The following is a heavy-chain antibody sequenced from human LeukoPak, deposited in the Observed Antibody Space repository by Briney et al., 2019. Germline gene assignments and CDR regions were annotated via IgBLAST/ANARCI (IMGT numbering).Heavy chain of an antibody. CDR1: GFTFNNDA. CDR3: VKSKFATSGYDGSLDC. Sequence: GGSLRLSCAASGFTFNNDALTWVRQAPGKGLEWVSGISGSGTTTYYADSVKGRFTISSDNSRTTLYLQMNSLRAEDTAVYYCVKSKFATSGYDGSLDCWGQGTLVTVSS. V-gene: IGHV3-23*01. D-gene: IGHD5-12*01. J-gene: IGHJ4*02. CDR2: ISGSGTTT.